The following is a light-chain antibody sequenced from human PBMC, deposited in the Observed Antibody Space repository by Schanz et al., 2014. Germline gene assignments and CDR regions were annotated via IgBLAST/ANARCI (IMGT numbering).Light chain of an antibody. CDR3: RSHXXRRV. J-gene: IGLJ3*02. Sequence: QSALTQPPSASGSPGQSVTISCTGTSSDVGGSNSVSWYQQLPGKAPKLVTSEVSKRPSGVPDRFSGSKSGNTASLTVSGLQAEDEADYYFRSHXXRRVFGGGXXLTV. V-gene: IGLV2-8*01. CDR1: SSDVGGSNS. CDR2: EVS.